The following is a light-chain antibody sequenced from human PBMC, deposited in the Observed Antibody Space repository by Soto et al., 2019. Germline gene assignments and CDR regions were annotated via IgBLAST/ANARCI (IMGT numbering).Light chain of an antibody. CDR3: QHYSTWPPT. Sequence: EMVMTQSPATLSVSPGERVTLSCRASESVHRNLAWYQQKPGQGPSLLIYYASTRATGVPDRFTVSGSGTEFTLTISSLQSEDFGVYHCQHYSTWPPTFGPGTKVEIK. J-gene: IGKJ3*01. V-gene: IGKV3-15*01. CDR1: ESVHRN. CDR2: YAS.